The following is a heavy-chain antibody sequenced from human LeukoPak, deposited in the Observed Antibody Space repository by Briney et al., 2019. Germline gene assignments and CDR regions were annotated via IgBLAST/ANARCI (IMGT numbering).Heavy chain of an antibody. J-gene: IGHJ4*02. Sequence: PGGSLRLSCAASGFTFSSYAMSWVRQAPGKGLEWVSAISGSGGSTYYADSVKGRFTISRDNAKNTLYLQMNSLRAEDTAVYSCAREITTNGGRYFDYWGQGTLVTVSS. D-gene: IGHD7-27*01. V-gene: IGHV3-23*01. CDR3: AREITTNGGRYFDY. CDR1: GFTFSSYA. CDR2: ISGSGGST.